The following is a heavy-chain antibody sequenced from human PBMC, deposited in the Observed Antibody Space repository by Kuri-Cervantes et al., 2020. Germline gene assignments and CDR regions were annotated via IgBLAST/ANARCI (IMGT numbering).Heavy chain of an antibody. Sequence: GGSLRLPCAASGFTVSSNYMSWVRQAPGKGLEWVSVIYSCGSTYYADSVKGRFTISRDNSKNTLYLQMNSLRAEDTAVYYCARAGEAHPSGWNFDSWGQGTLVTVSS. J-gene: IGHJ4*02. V-gene: IGHV3-66*03. D-gene: IGHD6-19*01. CDR1: GFTVSSNY. CDR3: ARAGEAHPSGWNFDS. CDR2: IYSCGST.